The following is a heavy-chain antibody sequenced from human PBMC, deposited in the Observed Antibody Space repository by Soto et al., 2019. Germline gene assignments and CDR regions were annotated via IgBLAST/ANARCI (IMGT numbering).Heavy chain of an antibody. CDR2: IIPIFGTA. Sequence: QVQLVQSGAEVKKPGSSVKVSCKASGGTFSSYAISWVRQAPGQGLEWMGGIIPIFGTANYAQKLQGRVTMTTDTSTSSAYMELRSLRSDDTAVYYCARDEKDHYGMDVWGQGTTVTVSS. J-gene: IGHJ6*02. D-gene: IGHD2-15*01. V-gene: IGHV1-69*06. CDR3: ARDEKDHYGMDV. CDR1: GGTFSSYA.